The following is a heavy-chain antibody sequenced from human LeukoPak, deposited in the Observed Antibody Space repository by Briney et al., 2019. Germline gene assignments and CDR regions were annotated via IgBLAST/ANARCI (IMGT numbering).Heavy chain of an antibody. CDR3: ARRRHCSSTSCKYNWFDP. V-gene: IGHV4-34*01. J-gene: IGHJ5*02. D-gene: IGHD2-2*01. Sequence: SETLSLTCAVYGGSFSGYYWGWIRQPPGKGLEWIGEINHSGSTNYNPSLKSRVTISVDTSKNQFSLKLSSVTAADTAVYYCARRRHCSSTSCKYNWFDPWGQGTLVTVSS. CDR1: GGSFSGYY. CDR2: INHSGST.